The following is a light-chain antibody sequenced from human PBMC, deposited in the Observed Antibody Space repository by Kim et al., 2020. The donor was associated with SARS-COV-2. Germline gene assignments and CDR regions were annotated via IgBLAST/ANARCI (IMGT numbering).Light chain of an antibody. CDR3: RQYGSFTWT. CDR2: VAS. V-gene: IGKV3-20*01. Sequence: ENVLTQSPGTVSLSPGERATLSCRASQSVSSNYLAWYQQKPGQAPRLLIYVASRRATGIPDRFSGSGSGTDFTLSISRLEPEDSAVYYCRQYGSFTWTFGQGTKVDIK. CDR1: QSVSSNY. J-gene: IGKJ1*01.